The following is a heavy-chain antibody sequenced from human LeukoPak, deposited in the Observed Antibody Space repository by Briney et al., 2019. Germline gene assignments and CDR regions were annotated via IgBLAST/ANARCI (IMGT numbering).Heavy chain of an antibody. D-gene: IGHD3-16*02. CDR2: INSDGSAT. CDR3: ARGTAGYHSSYFDY. Sequence: GGSLRLSCAVSGFTLSNSWMHWVRQAPGKGLVWVSRINSDGSATAYADSVKGRFTISRDNAENTLYLQMNSLRAEDTAVYYCARGTAGYHSSYFDYWGQGTLVTVSS. V-gene: IGHV3-74*01. CDR1: GFTLSNSW. J-gene: IGHJ4*02.